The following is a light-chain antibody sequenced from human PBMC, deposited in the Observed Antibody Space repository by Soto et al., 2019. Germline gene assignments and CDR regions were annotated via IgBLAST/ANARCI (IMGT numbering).Light chain of an antibody. CDR1: QSVSKY. Sequence: EIVLTQSPGTLALSLGEGATLSCRASQSVSKYLAWYQQKPGQAPRLLIYGASSRATGIPDSFSGSGSGTDFTLTISRLEPEDFAVYYCQQYGGSPQTFGQGTKVEIK. V-gene: IGKV3-20*01. J-gene: IGKJ1*01. CDR3: QQYGGSPQT. CDR2: GAS.